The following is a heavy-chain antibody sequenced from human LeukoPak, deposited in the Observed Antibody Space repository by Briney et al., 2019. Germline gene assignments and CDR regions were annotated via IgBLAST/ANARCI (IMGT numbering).Heavy chain of an antibody. CDR2: ITNDGSGT. V-gene: IGHV3-74*01. CDR3: ARDKGYYGSGTYYNYGMDV. Sequence: PGGSLRLSCAVSGFTFSSYAMNWVRQAPGKGLVWVSRITNDGSGTTYADSVKGRFTISRDNSKNTLYLQMNSLRAEDTAVYYCARDKGYYGSGTYYNYGMDVWGQGTTVTVSS. CDR1: GFTFSSYA. D-gene: IGHD3-10*01. J-gene: IGHJ6*02.